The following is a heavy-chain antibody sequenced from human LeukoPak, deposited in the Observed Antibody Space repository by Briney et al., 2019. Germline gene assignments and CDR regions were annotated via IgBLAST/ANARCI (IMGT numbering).Heavy chain of an antibody. CDR1: GFTFSSYG. CDR3: ARASYGSESPGPFYYGVDV. J-gene: IGHJ6*02. CDR2: IWYDGSNK. V-gene: IGHV3-33*01. Sequence: GGSLRLSCAATGFTFSSYGMHWVRQAPGKGLEWVAVIWYDGSNKYYADSVKGRFTISRDNSKNTLYLQMNSLRAEDTAVYYCARASYGSESPGPFYYGVDVRGQGTTVTVSS. D-gene: IGHD3-10*01.